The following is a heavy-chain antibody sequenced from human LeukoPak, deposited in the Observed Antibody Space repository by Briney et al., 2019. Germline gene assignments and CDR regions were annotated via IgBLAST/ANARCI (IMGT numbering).Heavy chain of an antibody. J-gene: IGHJ4*02. Sequence: GESLKISCQISGYIFTYNWIGWVRQMPGKGPELVAHIYPLDFQTVYSPSFQGQVTISADTSIRTAYLQWSSLKASDSAIYYCVRHVSALHWTYFDHWGQGTLVTVSS. D-gene: IGHD3/OR15-3a*01. V-gene: IGHV5-51*01. CDR3: VRHVSALHWTYFDH. CDR1: GYIFTYNW. CDR2: IYPLDFQT.